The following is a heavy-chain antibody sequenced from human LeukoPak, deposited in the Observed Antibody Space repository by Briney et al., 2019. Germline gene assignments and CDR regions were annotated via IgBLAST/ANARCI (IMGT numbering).Heavy chain of an antibody. J-gene: IGHJ4*02. CDR2: IYYSGTT. CDR1: GGSISGYY. CDR3: ARGDTAMVL. V-gene: IGHV4-59*01. D-gene: IGHD5-18*01. Sequence: KPSETLSPTCTVSGGSISGYYWSWIRQPPGKGLEWIEYIYYSGTTNYNPSLKSRVTISVDTSKNHLSLKLGSVTAADTAVYYCARGDTAMVLWGQGTLVTVSS.